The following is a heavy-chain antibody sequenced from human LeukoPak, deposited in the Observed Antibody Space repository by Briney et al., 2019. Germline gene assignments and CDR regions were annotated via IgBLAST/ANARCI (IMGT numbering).Heavy chain of an antibody. V-gene: IGHV3-23*01. CDR1: GFTFSTYA. CDR2: INDSGGRT. J-gene: IGHJ1*01. D-gene: IGHD3-22*01. Sequence: GGSLRLSCAASGFTFSTYAMSWVRQAPGKGLEWASDINDSGGRTYYADSVKGRFTISRDNSKNTLYLQMNSLRAEDTAVYYCAKDGGSYSFQHWGQGTLVTVSS. CDR3: AKDGGSYSFQH.